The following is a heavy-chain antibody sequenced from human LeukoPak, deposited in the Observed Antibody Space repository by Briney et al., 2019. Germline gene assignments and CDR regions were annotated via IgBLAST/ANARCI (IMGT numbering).Heavy chain of an antibody. D-gene: IGHD3-10*01. CDR3: ARLHPGDY. CDR1: GGSISSFY. V-gene: IGHV4-59*08. J-gene: IGHJ4*02. CDR2: IYKSGTT. Sequence: PSKTLSLTCTVSGGSISSFYWSWIRQSPGKGLEWIGYIYKSGTTNYNPSLKSRVTISLDTSKNQFSLKMSSVTAADTAVYYCARLHPGDYWGQGTLVTVSS.